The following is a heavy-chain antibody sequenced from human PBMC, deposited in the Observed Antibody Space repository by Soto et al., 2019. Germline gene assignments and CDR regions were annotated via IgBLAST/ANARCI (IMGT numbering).Heavy chain of an antibody. CDR2: IYYSGST. CDR3: ARQEGTGYYYDSSGLTRTPDAFDI. V-gene: IGHV4-39*01. J-gene: IGHJ3*02. D-gene: IGHD3-22*01. CDR1: GGSISSSSYY. Sequence: SETLSLTCTVSGGSISSSSYYWGWIRQPPGKGLEWIGSIYYSGSTYYNPSLKSRVTISVDTSKNQFSLKLSSVTAADTAVYYCARQEGTGYYYDSSGLTRTPDAFDIWGQGTMVTVSS.